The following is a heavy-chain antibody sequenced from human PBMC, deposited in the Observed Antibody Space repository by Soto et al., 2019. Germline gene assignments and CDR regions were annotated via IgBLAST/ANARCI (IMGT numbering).Heavy chain of an antibody. CDR3: AKMTGTYYYDSSGYYPKLYYYYYYGMDV. Sequence: HPGGSLRLSCAASGFTFSSYGMHWVRQAPGKGLEWVAVISYDGSNKYYADSVMGRFTISRDNSKNTLYLQMNSLRAEDTAVYYCAKMTGTYYYDSSGYYPKLYYYYYYGMDVWGQGTTVTVSS. V-gene: IGHV3-30*18. CDR2: ISYDGSNK. CDR1: GFTFSSYG. D-gene: IGHD3-22*01. J-gene: IGHJ6*02.